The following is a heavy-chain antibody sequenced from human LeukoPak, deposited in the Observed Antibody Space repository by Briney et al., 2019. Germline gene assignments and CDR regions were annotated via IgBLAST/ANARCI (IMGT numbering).Heavy chain of an antibody. V-gene: IGHV3-66*01. Sequence: GGSLRLSCAASGFTFSNAWMSWVRQAPGKGLEWVSVIYSGGSTYYADSVKGRFTISRDNSKNTLYLQMNSLRAEDTAVYYCARDWYSSSWYYFDYWGQGTLVTVSS. CDR2: IYSGGST. D-gene: IGHD6-13*01. CDR1: GFTFSNAW. CDR3: ARDWYSSSWYYFDY. J-gene: IGHJ4*02.